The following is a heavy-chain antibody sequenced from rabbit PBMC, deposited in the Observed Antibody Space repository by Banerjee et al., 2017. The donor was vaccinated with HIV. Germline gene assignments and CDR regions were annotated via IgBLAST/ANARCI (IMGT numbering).Heavy chain of an antibody. CDR1: GFSFSGSYW. V-gene: IGHV1S45*01. D-gene: IGHD5-1*01. Sequence: QEQLEESGGDLVKPEGSLTLTCTASGFSFSGSYWICWVRQAPGKGLEWIGYIYTSSGSTYYASWAKGRFTISKTSSTTVTLQMTSLTAADTATYFCARSATINIGFKLWGQGTLVTVS. CDR3: ARSATINIGFKL. CDR2: IYTSSGST. J-gene: IGHJ4*01.